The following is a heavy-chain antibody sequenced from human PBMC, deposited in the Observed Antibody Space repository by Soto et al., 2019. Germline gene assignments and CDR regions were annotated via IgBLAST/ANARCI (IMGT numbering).Heavy chain of an antibody. Sequence: QVQLQESGPGLVKPSETLSLTCTVSGGSISSYYWSWIRQPPGKGLEWIGDIYYSGNTNYNPSLKSRVTIAVDTSKNQFSLKLSSVTAADTAVYYCARGSSSPTVLFDYWGQGTLVTVSS. V-gene: IGHV4-59*01. CDR2: IYYSGNT. CDR1: GGSISSYY. D-gene: IGHD6-13*01. CDR3: ARGSSSPTVLFDY. J-gene: IGHJ4*02.